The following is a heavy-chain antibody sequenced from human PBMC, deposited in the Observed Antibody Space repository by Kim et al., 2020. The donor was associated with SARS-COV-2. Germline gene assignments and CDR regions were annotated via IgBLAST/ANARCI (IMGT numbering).Heavy chain of an antibody. V-gene: IGHV4-34*01. CDR3: ARSLRGEYQLLLGVGGMDV. Sequence: SETLSLTCAVYGGSFSGYYWSWIRQPPGKGLEWIGEINHSGSTNYNPSLKSRVTISVDTSKNQFSLKLSSVTAADTAVYYCARSLRGEYQLLLGVGGMDVWGQGTTVTISS. D-gene: IGHD2-2*01. CDR2: INHSGST. J-gene: IGHJ6*02. CDR1: GGSFSGYY.